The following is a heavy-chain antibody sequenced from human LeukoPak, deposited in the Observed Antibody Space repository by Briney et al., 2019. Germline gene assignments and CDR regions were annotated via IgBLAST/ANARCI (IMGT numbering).Heavy chain of an antibody. CDR2: ISWNSGSI. CDR3: AKELDTMFFDY. J-gene: IGHJ4*02. Sequence: PGGSLRLSCAASGFTFDDYAMHWVRQAPGKGLEWVSGISWNSGSIGYADSVKGRFTISRDSGRKSVYLQMNSLTTDDTAFYFCAKELDTMFFDYWGQGALVTVSS. V-gene: IGHV3-9*01. D-gene: IGHD3-10*02. CDR1: GFTFDDYA.